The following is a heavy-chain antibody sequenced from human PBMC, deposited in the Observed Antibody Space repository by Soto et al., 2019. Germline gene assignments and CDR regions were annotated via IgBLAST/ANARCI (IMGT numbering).Heavy chain of an antibody. CDR3: TTGLGSENYDHDRY. CDR1: GFTFKEAW. CDR2: IKRKADGGAT. Sequence: EVQLVESGGGLVKPGGSLRLSCAASGFTFKEAWMNWVRQVPGKGLEWVGRIKRKADGGATDYAAPVKGRFTISRDDSKTTLYLQMNSLRTDDTAVYYCTTGLGSENYDHDRYWGQGTLVTVSS. V-gene: IGHV3-15*07. D-gene: IGHD3-10*01. J-gene: IGHJ4*02.